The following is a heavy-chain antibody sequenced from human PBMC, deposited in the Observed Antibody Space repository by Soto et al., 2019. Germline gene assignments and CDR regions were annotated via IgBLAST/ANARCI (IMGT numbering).Heavy chain of an antibody. CDR1: GFSFGDYA. CDR3: ARDDEMGYFDY. Sequence: LRLSCAASGFSFGDYAMHWVRQAPGKGLEWVSGISWKSASIGYADSVKGRFTISRDNAKNSLYLQMNSLSAEDTAVYYCARDDEMGYFDYWGQGTLVTVSS. J-gene: IGHJ4*02. CDR2: ISWKSASI. V-gene: IGHV3-9*01. D-gene: IGHD3-16*01.